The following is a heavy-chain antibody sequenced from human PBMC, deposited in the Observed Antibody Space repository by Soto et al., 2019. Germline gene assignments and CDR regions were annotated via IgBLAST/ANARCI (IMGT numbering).Heavy chain of an antibody. V-gene: IGHV3-9*01. CDR3: AKGADMLDYYYFMDV. CDR2: ISWHSRSV. Sequence: PGGSLRLSCAASGFIFDDYAMHWVRQVPGRGLEWVSGISWHSRSVAYADSAKGRFTISRDSANLYLQMNSLRSEDSALYYCAKGADMLDYYYFMDVWGKGTTVTVSS. J-gene: IGHJ6*03. CDR1: GFIFDDYA. D-gene: IGHD3-10*02.